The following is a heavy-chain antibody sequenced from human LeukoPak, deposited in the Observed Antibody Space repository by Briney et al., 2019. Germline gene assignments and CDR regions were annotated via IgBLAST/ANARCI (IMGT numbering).Heavy chain of an antibody. Sequence: PGGSLRLSCAASGFTFSSYGMHWVRQAPGKGLEGVAVISYDGSNKYYADSVKGRFTISRDNSKTTLYLQMNSLRAEDTAVYYCAKGEWIQLWFGDYWGQGTLVTVSS. D-gene: IGHD5-18*01. J-gene: IGHJ4*02. CDR2: ISYDGSNK. CDR1: GFTFSSYG. CDR3: AKGEWIQLWFGDY. V-gene: IGHV3-30*18.